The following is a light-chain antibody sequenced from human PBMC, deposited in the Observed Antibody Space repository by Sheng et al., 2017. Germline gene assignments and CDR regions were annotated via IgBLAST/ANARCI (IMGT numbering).Light chain of an antibody. V-gene: IGLV3-1*01. J-gene: IGLJ3*02. CDR3: QAWDTSTASWV. CDR1: KLGDKY. CDR2: QDS. Sequence: SYELTQPPSVSVSPGQTASITCSGDKLGDKYACWYQQKPGQSPVLVIYQDSKRPSGIPERFSGSNSGNTATLTISETQAMDEADYYCQAWDTSTASWVFGGGTKLTVL.